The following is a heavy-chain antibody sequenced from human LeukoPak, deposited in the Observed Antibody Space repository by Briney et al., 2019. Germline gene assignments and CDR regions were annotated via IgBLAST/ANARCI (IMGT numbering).Heavy chain of an antibody. J-gene: IGHJ4*02. CDR1: DFTFDFYW. V-gene: IGHV3-7*01. Sequence: GGSLRLSCVASDFTFDFYWMTWVRQAPGKGLEWLANILPDGSQKYYVDSVKGRFTISRDNPKNSLYPQINNLRAEDTAVYYCGRLAHNAWYAIDFWGQGTLVTVSS. CDR2: ILPDGSQK. CDR3: GRLAHNAWYAIDF. D-gene: IGHD2-2*01.